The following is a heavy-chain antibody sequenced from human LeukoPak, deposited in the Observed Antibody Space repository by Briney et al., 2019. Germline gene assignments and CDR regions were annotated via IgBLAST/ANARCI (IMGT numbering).Heavy chain of an antibody. CDR2: IRSSGNAI. CDR1: GFTFSNYS. J-gene: IGHJ4*02. Sequence: GGSLRLSCAASGFTFSNYSMNWVRQAPGKGLEWVSYIRSSGNAIYYADSVKGRFTISRDNAKNSLYLQMSSLRVEDTAIYYCARMSGSSGRGYWGQGTLVTVSS. V-gene: IGHV3-48*04. CDR3: ARMSGSSGRGY. D-gene: IGHD1-26*01.